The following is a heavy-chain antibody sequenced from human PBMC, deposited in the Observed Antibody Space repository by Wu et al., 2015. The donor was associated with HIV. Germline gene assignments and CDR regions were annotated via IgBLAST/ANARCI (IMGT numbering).Heavy chain of an antibody. CDR2: INPNSGDT. CDR1: GYTFTGYY. V-gene: IGHV1-2*02. Sequence: QVQLVQSGAEVKKPGASVKVSCKASGYTFTGYYMHWVRQAPGQGLEWMGWINPNSGDTKFAQKFQGRVTMTRDTSISTAYMELSRLRFDDLAVYYCVRRQNWNLNNYHFDYWGQGTLVTVSS. J-gene: IGHJ4*02. CDR3: VRRQNWNLNNYHFDY. D-gene: IGHD1-1*01.